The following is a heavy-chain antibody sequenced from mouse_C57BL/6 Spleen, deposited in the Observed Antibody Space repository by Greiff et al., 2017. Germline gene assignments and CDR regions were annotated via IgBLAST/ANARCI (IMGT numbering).Heavy chain of an antibody. V-gene: IGHV1-15*01. CDR1: GYTFTDYE. D-gene: IGHD1-1*02. J-gene: IGHJ3*01. Sequence: QVQLQQSGAELVRPGASVTLSCKASGYTFTDYEMHWVKQTPVHGLEWIGAIDPETGGTAYNQKFKGKAILTADKSSSTAYMELRSLTSEDSAVYYCTRGVGEAWFAYWGQGTLVTVSA. CDR3: TRGVGEAWFAY. CDR2: IDPETGGT.